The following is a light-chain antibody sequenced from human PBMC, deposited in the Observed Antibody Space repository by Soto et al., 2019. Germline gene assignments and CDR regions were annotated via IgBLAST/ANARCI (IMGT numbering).Light chain of an antibody. CDR1: QSVNSC. J-gene: IGKJ2*02. Sequence: DILMTQSPASLSSSHGERATLSCRASQSVNSCLVWYQQKPGQAPRLLIYDASNLAAGIPARFSGSGSGTDFTLTISSLEPEDFATYYCQQRSDFSRTFGQGTKLEIK. CDR2: DAS. CDR3: QQRSDFSRT. V-gene: IGKV3-11*01.